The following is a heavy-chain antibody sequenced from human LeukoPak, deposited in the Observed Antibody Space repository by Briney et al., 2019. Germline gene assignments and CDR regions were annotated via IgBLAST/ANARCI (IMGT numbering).Heavy chain of an antibody. D-gene: IGHD3-22*01. CDR2: INPNSGGT. CDR1: GYTLTGYY. V-gene: IGHV1-2*02. Sequence: GASVKVSCKASGYTLTGYYMHWVRQAPGQGLEWMGWINPNSGGTNYAQKLQGRVTMNRDTYMSTAYMELSRLRSDDTAVYYCARDIGAYYYDSSGYSSRDYWGQGTLVTVSS. CDR3: ARDIGAYYYDSSGYSSRDY. J-gene: IGHJ4*02.